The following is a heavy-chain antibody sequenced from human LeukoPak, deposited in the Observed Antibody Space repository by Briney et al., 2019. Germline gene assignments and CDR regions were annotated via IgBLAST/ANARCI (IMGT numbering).Heavy chain of an antibody. D-gene: IGHD5-18*01. Sequence: GGSLRLSCAASGFTFSSYWMSWVRQAPGKGLEWVANIKQDGCEKYYVDSVKGRFTISRDNAKNSLYLQMNSLRAEDTAVYYCAKRRRIQLWLISDYWGQGTLVTVSS. CDR1: GFTFSSYW. J-gene: IGHJ4*02. CDR3: AKRRRIQLWLISDY. CDR2: IKQDGCEK. V-gene: IGHV3-7*01.